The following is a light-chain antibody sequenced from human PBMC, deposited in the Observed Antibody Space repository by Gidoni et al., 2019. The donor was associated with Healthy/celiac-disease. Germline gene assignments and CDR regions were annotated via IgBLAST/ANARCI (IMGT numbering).Light chain of an antibody. CDR1: QGISSY. Sequence: AIRMTQSPSSFSASTGDRVTITCRASQGISSYVAWYQQKPGKAPKLLIYAASTLQSGVPSRFSGSGSGTEFTLTISCLQSEDFATYYCQQYYSYPLFTFGPGTKVDIK. CDR2: AAS. J-gene: IGKJ3*01. V-gene: IGKV1-8*01. CDR3: QQYYSYPLFT.